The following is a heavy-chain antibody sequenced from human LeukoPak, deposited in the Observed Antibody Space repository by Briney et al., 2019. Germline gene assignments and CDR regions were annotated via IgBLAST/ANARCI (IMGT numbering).Heavy chain of an antibody. J-gene: IGHJ6*02. D-gene: IGHD5-12*01. V-gene: IGHV3-30-3*01. Sequence: GGSLRLSCAASGFTFSSYAMHWVRQAPGKGLEWVAVISYDGSNKYYADSVKGRFTISRDNSKNTLYLQMNSLRAEDTAVYYCARDRGWIQNNYYYYGMDVWGQGTTVTVSS. CDR2: ISYDGSNK. CDR1: GFTFSSYA. CDR3: ARDRGWIQNNYYYYGMDV.